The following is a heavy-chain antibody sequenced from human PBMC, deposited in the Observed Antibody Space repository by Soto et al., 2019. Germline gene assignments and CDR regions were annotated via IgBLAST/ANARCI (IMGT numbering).Heavy chain of an antibody. J-gene: IGHJ6*02. CDR2: IDSSTKYT. V-gene: IGHV3-11*05. CDR3: AREYYYTMDA. Sequence: QVQLVESGGGLVRPGGSLRLSCEASGFTFRDYYMTWFRQAPGKGLEWLSYIDSSTKYTNYADSVKGRFTISRDNAKNSLYLQMNSLRADDPAVYYCAREYYYTMDAWGQGTMVTVSS. CDR1: GFTFRDYY.